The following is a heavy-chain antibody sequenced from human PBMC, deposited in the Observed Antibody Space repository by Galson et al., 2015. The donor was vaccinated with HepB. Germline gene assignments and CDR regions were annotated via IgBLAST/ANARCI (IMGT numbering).Heavy chain of an antibody. CDR3: ARGHGLPYYFDSRGQKNFDY. D-gene: IGHD3-22*01. CDR1: GYTFTDKY. V-gene: IGHV1-2*02. J-gene: IGHJ4*02. Sequence: SVKVSCKASGYTFTDKYIHWVRQAPGQGPEWMGWINPDAGGTDYAPKFQGRVTLTRDTSVSTAYLELSGLRSDDTAVFYCARGHGLPYYFDSRGQKNFDYGGQGTLVTVST. CDR2: INPDAGGT.